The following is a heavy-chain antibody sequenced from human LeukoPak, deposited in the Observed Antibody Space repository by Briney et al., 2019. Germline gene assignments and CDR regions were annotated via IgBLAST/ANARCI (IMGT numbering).Heavy chain of an antibody. CDR2: INGDGKDT. CDR3: ARGSSSGWPDYFDH. V-gene: IGHV3-74*01. CDR1: GFILSAYW. D-gene: IGHD6-19*01. Sequence: GGSLRLSCAASGFILSAYWMHWVRQVPGKGLLWVSRINGDGKDTPYADSVKGRFTISRDNAKNMLYLQMNSLRVEDTGVYYCARGSSSGWPDYFDHWGQGALVTVSS. J-gene: IGHJ4*02.